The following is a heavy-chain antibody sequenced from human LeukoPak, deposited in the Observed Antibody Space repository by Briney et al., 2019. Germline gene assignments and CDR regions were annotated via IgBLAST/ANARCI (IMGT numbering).Heavy chain of an antibody. V-gene: IGHV3-23*01. CDR2: ISGSGGST. CDR3: AKDLLTIGDYVDYYYGMDV. J-gene: IGHJ6*02. CDR1: GFTFSSYA. Sequence: GGSLRLSCAASGFTFSSYAMSWVRQAPGKGLEWVSAISGSGGSTYYADSVKGRFTISRDNSKNTLYLQMNSLRAEDTAVYYCAKDLLTIGDYVDYYYGMDVWGQGTTVTVSS. D-gene: IGHD4-17*01.